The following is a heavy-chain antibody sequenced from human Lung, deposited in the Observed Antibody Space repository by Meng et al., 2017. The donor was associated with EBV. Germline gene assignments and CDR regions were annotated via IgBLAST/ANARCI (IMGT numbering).Heavy chain of an antibody. CDR2: INAGNGNT. V-gene: IGHV1-3*01. Sequence: QLLLLESGAEVQEPGASVKVSCNASGYTFTNYAMHWVRQAPGQRLEWMGWINAGNGNTKYSQKFQGRVTITRDTSASTAYMELSSLRSEDTAVYYCARDQGAWFGEAPRFDYWGQGTLVTVSS. CDR3: ARDQGAWFGEAPRFDY. D-gene: IGHD3-10*01. J-gene: IGHJ4*02. CDR1: GYTFTNYA.